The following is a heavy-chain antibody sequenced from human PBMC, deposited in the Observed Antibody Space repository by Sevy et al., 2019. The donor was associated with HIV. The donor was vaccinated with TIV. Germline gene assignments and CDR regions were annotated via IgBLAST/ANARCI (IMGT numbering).Heavy chain of an antibody. V-gene: IGHV3-66*01. D-gene: IGHD3-3*01. CDR1: GFSVNSNY. J-gene: IGHJ4*02. Sequence: GGSLRLSCAASGFSVNSNYMTWVRQAPGKGLDWVSIIYSDGSTKYADVMKGRFTNSRDNSKNTMYLQMNSLRVEDTAVYYCARGGTIFGLVRNYFDYWGQGTMVTVSS. CDR3: ARGGTIFGLVRNYFDY. CDR2: IYSDGST.